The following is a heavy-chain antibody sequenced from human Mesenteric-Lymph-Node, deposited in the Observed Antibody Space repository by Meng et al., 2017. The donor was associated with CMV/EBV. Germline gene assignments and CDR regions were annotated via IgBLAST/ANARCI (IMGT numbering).Heavy chain of an antibody. D-gene: IGHD3-9*01. CDR2: INHSGST. V-gene: IGHV4-34*01. CDR1: GGSFSGYY. Sequence: QVQVHQWGAGLLKPSETLSVTCAVYGGSFSGYYWSWIRQSPEKGLEWIGEINHSGSTTYNPSFTSRIIISVDTSTNQISLNMSSVTAADTAVYYCARGSSYDILTGYFDYWGQGALVTVSS. J-gene: IGHJ4*02. CDR3: ARGSSYDILTGYFDY.